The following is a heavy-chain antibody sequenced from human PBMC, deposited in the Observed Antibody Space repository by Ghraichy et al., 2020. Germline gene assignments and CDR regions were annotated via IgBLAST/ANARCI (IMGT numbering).Heavy chain of an antibody. J-gene: IGHJ4*02. V-gene: IGHV3-15*01. Sequence: GGSLRLSCAASGFIFRDAWMSWVRQAPGKGLEWVGRIKSKTDGGTTDYAAPVKGRFTILRDDSKNTLFLQMNSLKTEDTAVYFCTTLSGYEHRDWGQGTLVTVSS. CDR1: GFIFRDAW. CDR3: TTLSGYEHRD. D-gene: IGHD6-25*01. CDR2: IKSKTDGGTT.